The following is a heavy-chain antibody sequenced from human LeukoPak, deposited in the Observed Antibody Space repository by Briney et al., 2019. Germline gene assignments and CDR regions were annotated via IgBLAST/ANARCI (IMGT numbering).Heavy chain of an antibody. CDR3: AKDALSYGGHDFDY. CDR2: ISGGGGD. V-gene: IGHV3-23*01. Sequence: GGSLRLSCEASGFLFSNYAMSWVRQAPGEGLEWVSAISGGGGDKYADSVRGRFTISRDDPKNTLYLQMNGLRVDDTAIYYCAKDALSYGGHDFDYWGQGTLVTVSS. J-gene: IGHJ4*02. D-gene: IGHD4-23*01. CDR1: GFLFSNYA.